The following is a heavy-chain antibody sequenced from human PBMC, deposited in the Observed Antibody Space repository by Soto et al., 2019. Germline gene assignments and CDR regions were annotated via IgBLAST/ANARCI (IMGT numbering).Heavy chain of an antibody. J-gene: IGHJ6*02. CDR1: GXTFSSYA. V-gene: IGHV3-23*01. CDR2: ISGSGGST. CDR3: AKAPGDYYYYYGMDV. D-gene: IGHD4-17*01. Sequence: LRLSFAASGXTFSSYAMSWVRQAPGKGLEWVSAISGSGGSTYYADSVKGRFTISRDNSKNTLYLQMNSLRAEDTAVYYCAKAPGDYYYYYGMDVWGQGTTVTVSS.